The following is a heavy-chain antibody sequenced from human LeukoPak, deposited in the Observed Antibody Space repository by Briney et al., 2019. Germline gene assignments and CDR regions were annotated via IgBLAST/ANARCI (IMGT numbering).Heavy chain of an antibody. CDR2: IHRSGST. J-gene: IGHJ4*02. CDR1: GGSISSYY. CDR3: AREIVGGFNPGAY. Sequence: PSETLSLTCTVSGGSISSYYWSWIRQPAGKGLEWIGEIHRSGSTNHNPSLQSRVTISIDRSKNQIALELSSVTAADTAVYYCAREIVGGFNPGAYWGQGTLVTVSS. V-gene: IGHV4-4*07. D-gene: IGHD1-14*01.